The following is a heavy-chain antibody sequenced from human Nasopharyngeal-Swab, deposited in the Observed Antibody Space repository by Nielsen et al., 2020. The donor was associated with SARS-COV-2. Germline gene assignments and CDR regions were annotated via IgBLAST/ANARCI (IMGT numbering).Heavy chain of an antibody. CDR2: IYYSGST. Sequence: GSLRLSCTVSGGSISSYYWSWIRQPPGKGLEWIGYIYYSGSTNYNPSLKSRVTISVDTSKNQFSLKLSSVTAADTAVYYCARGQLWLDYWGQGTLVTASS. CDR1: GGSISSYY. D-gene: IGHD5-18*01. CDR3: ARGQLWLDY. J-gene: IGHJ4*02. V-gene: IGHV4-59*01.